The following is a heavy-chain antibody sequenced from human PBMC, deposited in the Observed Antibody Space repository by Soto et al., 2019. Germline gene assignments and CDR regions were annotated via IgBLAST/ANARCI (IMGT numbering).Heavy chain of an antibody. V-gene: IGHV3-30*18. Sequence: QVQLVESGGGVVQPGRSLRLSCAASRFTFSGYGMHWVRQAPGKGLEWVAVISSDGSNKFYADSVKGRFTISRDNSKNTLYLQMNRLRAEDTAVYYCAKGGRAYCCVDSRYYFDYWRQGTLVTVSS. CDR3: AKGGRAYCCVDSRYYFDY. CDR2: ISSDGSNK. J-gene: IGHJ4*02. CDR1: RFTFSGYG. D-gene: IGHD2-21*02.